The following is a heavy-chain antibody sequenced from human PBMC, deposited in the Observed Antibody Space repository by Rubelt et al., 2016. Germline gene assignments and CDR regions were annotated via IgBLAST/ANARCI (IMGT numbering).Heavy chain of an antibody. J-gene: IGHJ5*02. D-gene: IGHD1-1*01. CDR2: ISAYKGNT. V-gene: IGHV1-18*01. CDR1: GYTFTSYG. CDR3: ARVSGTTNNWFDP. Sequence: QVQLVQSGAEVKKPGASVKVSCKASGYTFTSYGISWVRKAPGQGLAWMGWISAYKGNTNYAQKLKGRVTMTTDTSTSTAYRELRSLRSDDTAVYYCARVSGTTNNWFDPWGQGTLVTVSS.